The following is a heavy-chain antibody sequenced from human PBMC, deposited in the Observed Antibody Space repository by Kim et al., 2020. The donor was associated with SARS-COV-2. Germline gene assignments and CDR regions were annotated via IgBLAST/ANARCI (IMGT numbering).Heavy chain of an antibody. D-gene: IGHD3-10*01. V-gene: IGHV3-33*01. Sequence: GGSLRLSCAAPGFSNNGIHWVRQAPGKGLEWVAKIWNDGSRKYYTDSVKGRFTISRDNSKNMVSLQMDSLRVEDTAVYYCARDSGITFDYWGQGTLVIVSS. J-gene: IGHJ4*02. CDR1: GFSNNG. CDR3: ARDSGITFDY. CDR2: IWNDGSRK.